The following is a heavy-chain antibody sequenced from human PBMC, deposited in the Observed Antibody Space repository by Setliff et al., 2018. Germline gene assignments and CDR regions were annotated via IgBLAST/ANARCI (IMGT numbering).Heavy chain of an antibody. Sequence: ASVKVSCKASGYNFPGYYLHWVRQAPGQGLEWMGWISPHTGNTQYAQNFQGRVTMTRDTSISTAYMELSSLRSNDTAFYYCGRRAFIETITGYCFDLWGQGTQVTVSS. J-gene: IGHJ4*02. V-gene: IGHV1-2*02. CDR1: GYNFPGYY. CDR2: ISPHTGNT. D-gene: IGHD1-20*01. CDR3: GRRAFIETITGYCFDL.